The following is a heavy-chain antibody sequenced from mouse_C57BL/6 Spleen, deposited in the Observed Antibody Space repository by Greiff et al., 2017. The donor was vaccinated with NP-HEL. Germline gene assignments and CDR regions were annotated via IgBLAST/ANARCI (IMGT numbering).Heavy chain of an antibody. CDR1: GYSFTGYY. CDR2: INPSTGGT. Sequence: EVQLQQSGPELVKPGASVKISCKASGYSFTGYYMNWVKQSPEKSLEWIGEINPSTGGTTYNQKFKDKATLTVDKSSSTAYMQLKSLTSEDSAVYYCAMDEGFAYWGQGTLVTVSA. J-gene: IGHJ3*01. CDR3: AMDEGFAY. V-gene: IGHV1-42*01.